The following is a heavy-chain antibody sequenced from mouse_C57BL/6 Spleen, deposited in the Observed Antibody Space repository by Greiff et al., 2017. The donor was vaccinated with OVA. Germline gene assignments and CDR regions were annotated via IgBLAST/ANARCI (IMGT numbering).Heavy chain of an antibody. J-gene: IGHJ3*01. D-gene: IGHD2-5*01. CDR3: ARRGYYRNPWFAY. V-gene: IGHV1-26*01. CDR2: INPNHGGT. CDR1: GYTFTDYY. Sequence: VQLQQSGPELVKPGASVKISCKASGYTFTDYYMNWVKQSHGKSLEWIGDINPNHGGTSYNQKFKGKATLTVDKSSSTAYMELRSLTSEDSAVYYCARRGYYRNPWFAYWGQGTLVTVSA.